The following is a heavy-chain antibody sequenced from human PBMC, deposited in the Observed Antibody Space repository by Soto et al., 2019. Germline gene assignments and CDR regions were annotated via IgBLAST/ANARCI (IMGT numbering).Heavy chain of an antibody. CDR1: GFTFSSYG. V-gene: IGHV3-33*01. CDR3: ARDRAVVVAARHLHY. D-gene: IGHD2-15*01. CDR2: IWYDGSNK. J-gene: IGHJ4*02. Sequence: QVQLVESGGGVVQPGRSLRLSCAASGFTFSSYGMHWVRQAPGKGLEWVAVIWYDGSNKYYADSVKGRFTISRDNSKNTLYLQMNSLRAEDTAVYYCARDRAVVVAARHLHYWGQGTLVTVSS.